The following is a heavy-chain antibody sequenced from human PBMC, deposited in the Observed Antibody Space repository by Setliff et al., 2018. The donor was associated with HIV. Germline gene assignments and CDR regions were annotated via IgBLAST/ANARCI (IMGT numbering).Heavy chain of an antibody. Sequence: SETLSLTCSVSGASISSYYWSWVRQPPGKGLEWIGYVSPTGNTNYNPSLKSRVTISTDTSKNQFSLNLSSVTAADTAVYYCARDFSSSGWYPVLVDWGQGTLVTVSS. CDR1: GASISSYY. CDR2: VSPTGNT. CDR3: ARDFSSSGWYPVLVD. V-gene: IGHV4-59*01. D-gene: IGHD6-19*01. J-gene: IGHJ4*02.